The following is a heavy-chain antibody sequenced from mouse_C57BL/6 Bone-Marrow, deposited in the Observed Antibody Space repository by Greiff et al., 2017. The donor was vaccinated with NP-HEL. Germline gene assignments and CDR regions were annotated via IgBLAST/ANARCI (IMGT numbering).Heavy chain of an antibody. D-gene: IGHD1-1*01. CDR3: TTRGYYYGSSYYAMDY. Sequence: VQLQQSGAELVRPGASVKLSCTASGFNIKDYYMHWVKQRPEQGLEWIGRIDPEDGDTEYAPKFQGKATMTADTSSNTAYLQLSSLTSEDPAVYYCTTRGYYYGSSYYAMDYWGQGTSVTVSS. J-gene: IGHJ4*01. CDR2: IDPEDGDT. CDR1: GFNIKDYY. V-gene: IGHV14-1*01.